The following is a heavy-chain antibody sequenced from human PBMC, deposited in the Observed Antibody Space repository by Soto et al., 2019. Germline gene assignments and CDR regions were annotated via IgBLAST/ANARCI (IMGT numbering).Heavy chain of an antibody. J-gene: IGHJ3*02. CDR3: ARIPVADPYDALDM. V-gene: IGHV4-59*01. Sequence: SETLSLTCTVSGGSIGTYYWSWIRQPPGKGLEWIGYISYRGTTNYNPSLKSRVTISVDTSKNQFSLKLTSVTPADTAVYYCARIPVADPYDALDMWDQGTRVTGS. D-gene: IGHD6-19*01. CDR2: ISYRGTT. CDR1: GGSIGTYY.